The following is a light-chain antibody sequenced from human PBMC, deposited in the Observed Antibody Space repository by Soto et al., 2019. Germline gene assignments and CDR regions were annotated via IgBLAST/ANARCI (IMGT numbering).Light chain of an antibody. V-gene: IGLV3-21*02. CDR1: NIGSKS. J-gene: IGLJ3*02. CDR2: DDS. CDR3: QVWDSTSDHWV. Sequence: VLTQPPSVSVAPGQTASITCGGNNIGSKSVHWYQQKPGQAPVLVDYDDSDRPSGIPERFSGYNSVNTATLTISRVEAGDEADYYCQVWDSTSDHWVFGGGTKLTVL.